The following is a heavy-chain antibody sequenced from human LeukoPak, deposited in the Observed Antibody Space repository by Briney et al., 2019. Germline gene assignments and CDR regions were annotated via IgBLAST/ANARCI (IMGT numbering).Heavy chain of an antibody. Sequence: GGSLRLSCAASGFTFSSYSMNWVRQAPGKGLEWVSYISSSSTIYYADSVKGRFTISRDNSKNTLYLQMNSLRAEDTAVYYCATSRDFYDTSGYYPYYFDCWGQGTLVTVSS. V-gene: IGHV3-48*01. CDR2: ISSSSTI. CDR3: ATSRDFYDTSGYYPYYFDC. CDR1: GFTFSSYS. D-gene: IGHD3-22*01. J-gene: IGHJ4*02.